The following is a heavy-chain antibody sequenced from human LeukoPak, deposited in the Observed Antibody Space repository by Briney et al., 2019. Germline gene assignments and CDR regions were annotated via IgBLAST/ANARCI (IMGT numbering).Heavy chain of an antibody. CDR3: ARALEAGIFDI. D-gene: IGHD6-13*01. J-gene: IGHJ3*02. CDR2: IKEDETAK. CDR1: GFIFSSYW. Sequence: GGSLRLSCAGSGFIFSSYWMAWVRQAPGKGLEWVANIKEDETAKYYVDSVRGRFTSSRDNAKNSLYLQMNSLRAEDTAVYYCARALEAGIFDIWGQGTLVTVSS. V-gene: IGHV3-7*01.